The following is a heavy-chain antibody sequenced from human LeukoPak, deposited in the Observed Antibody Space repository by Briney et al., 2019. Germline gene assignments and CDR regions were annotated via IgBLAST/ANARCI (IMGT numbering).Heavy chain of an antibody. J-gene: IGHJ4*02. D-gene: IGHD6-6*01. CDR3: ARESFVSSSSGGGDY. Sequence: SETLSLTCTVSGGSISSGSYYWSWIRQPAGKGLEWIGRIYTSGSTNYNPSLKSRVTISVDTSKNQFSLKLSSVTAADTAVYYCARESFVSSSSGGGDYWGQGTLVTVSS. V-gene: IGHV4-61*02. CDR2: IYTSGST. CDR1: GGSISSGSYY.